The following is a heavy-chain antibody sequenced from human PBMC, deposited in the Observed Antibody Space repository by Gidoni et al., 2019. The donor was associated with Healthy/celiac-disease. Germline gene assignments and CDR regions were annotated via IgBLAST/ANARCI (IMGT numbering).Heavy chain of an antibody. CDR3: ARAKLSIVGATGDFDY. CDR2: ISSSSSYI. J-gene: IGHJ4*02. V-gene: IGHV3-21*01. Sequence: EVQLVESGGGLVKPGGSRRLSCAASGFTFSSYSMNWVRQAPGKGLEWVSSISSSSSYIYYADSLKGRFTISRDNAKNSLYLQMNSLRAEDTAVYYCARAKLSIVGATGDFDYWGQGTLVTVSS. CDR1: GFTFSSYS. D-gene: IGHD1-26*01.